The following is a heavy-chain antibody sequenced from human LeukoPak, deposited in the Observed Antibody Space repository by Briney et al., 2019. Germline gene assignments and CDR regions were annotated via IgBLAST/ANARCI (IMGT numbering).Heavy chain of an antibody. CDR3: AKAYYCDSSGYLDY. V-gene: IGHV3-9*01. CDR1: GFTFDDYA. CDR2: ISWNSGSI. Sequence: GRSLRLSCAASGFTFDDYAMHWVRQAPGKGLEWVSGISWNSGSIGYADSVKGRFTISRDNAKNSLYLQMNSLRAEDTALYYCAKAYYCDSSGYLDYWGQGTLVTVSS. J-gene: IGHJ4*02. D-gene: IGHD3-22*01.